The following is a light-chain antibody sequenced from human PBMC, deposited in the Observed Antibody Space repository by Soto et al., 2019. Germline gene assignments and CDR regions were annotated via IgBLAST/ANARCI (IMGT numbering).Light chain of an antibody. CDR2: HAS. J-gene: IGKJ2*01. Sequence: EIVMTQSPATLSVSPGESATLSCRASQSISTNLAWYQQKPGQAPRLLIYHASTRATGIPARFSGSGSGTEFTLTISSLQSEDFAVYYCQQYNNWPPEYTFGQGTKLEIK. CDR3: QQYNNWPPEYT. V-gene: IGKV3-15*01. CDR1: QSISTN.